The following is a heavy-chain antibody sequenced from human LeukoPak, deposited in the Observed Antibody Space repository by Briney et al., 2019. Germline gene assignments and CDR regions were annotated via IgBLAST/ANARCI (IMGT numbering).Heavy chain of an antibody. Sequence: PGGSLRLSCAASGFTFSDYYMSWIRQAPGKGLEWVSYISSSGSTIYYADSVKGRFTISRDNAKNTLYLQMNSLRAEDTAVYYCARGEAGTTFSWFDPWGQGTLVTVSS. V-gene: IGHV3-11*01. CDR1: GFTFSDYY. CDR2: ISSSGSTI. J-gene: IGHJ5*02. D-gene: IGHD1-7*01. CDR3: ARGEAGTTFSWFDP.